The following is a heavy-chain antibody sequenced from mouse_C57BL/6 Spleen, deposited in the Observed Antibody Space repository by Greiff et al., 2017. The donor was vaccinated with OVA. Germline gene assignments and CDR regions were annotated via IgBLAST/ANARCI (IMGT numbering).Heavy chain of an antibody. CDR1: GFNIKDDY. Sequence: EVKVEESGAELVRPGASVKLSCTASGFNIKDDYMHWVKQRPEQGLEWIGWIDPENGDTEYASKFQGKATITADTSSNTAYLQLSSLTSEDTAVYYCTRAMVTTNFDYWGQGTTLTVSS. D-gene: IGHD2-2*01. J-gene: IGHJ2*01. V-gene: IGHV14-4*01. CDR2: IDPENGDT. CDR3: TRAMVTTNFDY.